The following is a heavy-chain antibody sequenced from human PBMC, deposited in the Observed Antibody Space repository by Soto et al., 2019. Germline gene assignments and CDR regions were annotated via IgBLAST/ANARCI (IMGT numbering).Heavy chain of an antibody. CDR1: GGSFSGYQ. J-gene: IGHJ6*02. V-gene: IGHV4-34*01. Sequence: PSETLSVTCAVYGGSFSGYQWSWIRQAPGKGLEWIGEINHSGSTNYSPSLKSRVTISIDTSKNQFSLMLSSVTAADTAMYYCARYGEVTPRRYGMDVWGHGTTVTVSS. CDR2: INHSGST. CDR3: ARYGEVTPRRYGMDV. D-gene: IGHD3-16*01.